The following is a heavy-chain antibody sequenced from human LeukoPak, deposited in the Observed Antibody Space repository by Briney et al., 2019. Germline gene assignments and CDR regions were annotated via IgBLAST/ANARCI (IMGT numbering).Heavy chain of an antibody. V-gene: IGHV3-48*03. CDR2: ITTSGTNE. J-gene: IGHJ6*04. CDR1: GFTFSSHG. Sequence: GGSLRLSCAASGFTFSSHGMHWVRQAPGKGLEWVAYITTSGTNEYYADSVKGRFTISRDNAKNSLYLQMNSLRAEDTAVYYCANVWGVVVAARFWGKGTTVTISS. CDR3: ANVWGVVVAARF. D-gene: IGHD2-15*01.